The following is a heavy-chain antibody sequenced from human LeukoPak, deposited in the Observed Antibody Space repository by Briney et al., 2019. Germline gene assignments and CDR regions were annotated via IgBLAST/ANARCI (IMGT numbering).Heavy chain of an antibody. CDR1: GYSISSGYY. CDR2: IYHSGST. V-gene: IGHV4-38-2*02. D-gene: IGHD3-10*01. J-gene: IGHJ4*02. Sequence: PSETLSLTCTVSGYSISSGYYWGWIRQPPGKGLEWIGSIYHSGSTYYNPSLKSRVTISVDTSKNQFSLKLSSVTAADTAVYYCARDPIPANRETNYYGSGSYGGQGTLVTVSS. CDR3: ARDPIPANRETNYYGSGSY.